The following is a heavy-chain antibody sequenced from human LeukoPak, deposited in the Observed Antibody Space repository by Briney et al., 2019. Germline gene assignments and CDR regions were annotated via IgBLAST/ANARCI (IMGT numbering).Heavy chain of an antibody. V-gene: IGHV3-23*01. CDR1: GFTFSSYW. CDR3: AKDSILTTVLPNY. CDR2: ISGSGGST. J-gene: IGHJ4*02. D-gene: IGHD4-11*01. Sequence: GGSLRLSCAASGFTFSSYWMSWVRQAPGKGLEWVSAISGSGGSTYYADSVKGRFTISRDNSKNTLYLQMNSLRAEDTAVYYCAKDSILTTVLPNYWGQGTLVTVSS.